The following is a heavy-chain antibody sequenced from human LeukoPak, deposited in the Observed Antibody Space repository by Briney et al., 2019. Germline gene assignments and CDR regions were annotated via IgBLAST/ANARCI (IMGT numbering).Heavy chain of an antibody. Sequence: GGSLRLSCAASGFTFDDYAMHWVRQAPGKGLEWVSGISWNSGSIGYADSVKGRFTISRDNAKNSLYLQMNSLRAEDMALYYCAKSHGDMEQWLGRSPFDYWGQGTLVTVSS. CDR2: ISWNSGSI. CDR1: GFTFDDYA. D-gene: IGHD6-19*01. J-gene: IGHJ4*02. CDR3: AKSHGDMEQWLGRSPFDY. V-gene: IGHV3-9*03.